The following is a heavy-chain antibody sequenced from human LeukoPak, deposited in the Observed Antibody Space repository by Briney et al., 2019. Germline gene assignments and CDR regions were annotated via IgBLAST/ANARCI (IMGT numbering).Heavy chain of an antibody. CDR2: INPNSGGT. V-gene: IGHV1-2*02. CDR1: GYIFTGYY. CDR3: ARHPYSGSYHFDY. D-gene: IGHD1-26*01. Sequence: ASVKVSCKASGYIFTGYYMHWVRRAPGQGLEWMGWINPNSGGTISAQKFQGRVTMTRDTSISTAYMELSRLTSADTAVYYCARHPYSGSYHFDYWGQGTLVTVSS. J-gene: IGHJ4*02.